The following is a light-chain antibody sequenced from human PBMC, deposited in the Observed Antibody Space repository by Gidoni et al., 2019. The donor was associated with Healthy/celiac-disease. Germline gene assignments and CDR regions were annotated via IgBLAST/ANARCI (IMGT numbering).Light chain of an antibody. J-gene: IGKJ4*01. V-gene: IGKV3-11*01. CDR2: DAS. CDR1: QSVRRY. CDR3: QQRSNWPLT. Sequence: EIVLTQSPATLSLSTGERDTLSCTASQSVRRYLAWYQKKPVQAPRILIYDASNRSNGITARLSGSGSWTDFTLTISSLEHEDFAVYYCQQRSNWPLTVGGGTKVEIK.